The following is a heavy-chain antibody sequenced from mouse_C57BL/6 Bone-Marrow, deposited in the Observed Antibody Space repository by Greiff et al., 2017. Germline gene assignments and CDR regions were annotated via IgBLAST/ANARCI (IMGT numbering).Heavy chain of an antibody. J-gene: IGHJ3*01. CDR1: GYTFTAHT. CDR3: ARGGIIYSWCAY. CDR2: LYPSDGSP. Sequence: VKLQESDAELVKPGASVTISCKVSGYTFTAHTIHWMKQRPEQGLEWIGYLYPSDGSPKYNEKFKGKATLTADTSSSTAYMQLNSLTSEDSAGDFWARGGIIYSWCAYWGQGTLVTGSA. D-gene: IGHD1-1*01. V-gene: IGHV1-78*01.